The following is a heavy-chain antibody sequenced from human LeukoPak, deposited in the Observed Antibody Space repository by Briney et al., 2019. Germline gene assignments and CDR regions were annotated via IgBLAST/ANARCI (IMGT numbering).Heavy chain of an antibody. CDR2: IYTSGST. V-gene: IGHV4-4*07. Sequence: SETLSLTCTASGGSISSYYWSWIRQPAGKGLEWIGRIYTSGSTNYNPSLKSRVTMSVDTSKNQFSLKLSSVTAADTAVYYCARGLIVGARFYAFDIWGQGTMVTVSS. CDR1: GGSISSYY. J-gene: IGHJ3*02. D-gene: IGHD1-26*01. CDR3: ARGLIVGARFYAFDI.